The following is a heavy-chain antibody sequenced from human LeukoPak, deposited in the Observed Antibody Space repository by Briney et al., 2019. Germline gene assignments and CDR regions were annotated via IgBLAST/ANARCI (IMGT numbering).Heavy chain of an antibody. CDR1: GFTVSSNY. J-gene: IGHJ1*01. CDR3: AIAPAAITYFQH. V-gene: IGHV3-53*01. CDR2: IYSGGST. Sequence: QPGGSLRLSCAASGFTVSSNYMSWVRQAPGKGLEWVSVIYSGGSTYYADSVKGRFTISRDNSKNTLYLQMNSLRAEDTAVYYCAIAPAAITYFQHWGQGTLVTVSS. D-gene: IGHD2-2*01.